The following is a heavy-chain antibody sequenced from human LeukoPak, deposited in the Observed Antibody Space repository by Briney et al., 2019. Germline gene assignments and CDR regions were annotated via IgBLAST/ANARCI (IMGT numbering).Heavy chain of an antibody. J-gene: IGHJ4*02. D-gene: IGHD6-19*01. V-gene: IGHV3-21*01. CDR1: GFTFSGYN. CDR2: ITDISSYT. CDR3: ARVPNVGWGFYYFDY. Sequence: GGSLRLSCAVSGFTFSGYNMNWVRQAPGKGLEWVASITDISSYTYHADSVKGRFTISRDNAKSSLFLQMNSLRDEDTAVYYCARVPNVGWGFYYFDYWGQGILVTVSS.